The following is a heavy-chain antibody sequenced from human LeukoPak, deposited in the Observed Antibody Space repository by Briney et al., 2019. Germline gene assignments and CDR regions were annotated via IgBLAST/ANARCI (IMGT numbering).Heavy chain of an antibody. D-gene: IGHD5-24*01. V-gene: IGHV5-51*01. J-gene: IGHJ5*02. CDR3: ARRGDGYNSVWFDP. CDR1: EYSFPNYC. CDR2: IYPDDSDT. Sequence: GESLKISCKHSEYSFPNYCVGWVRQMPGKGLEWMGIIYPDDSDTRYSPSFQGRVTISADKSINTAYLEWSSLKASDTAMYYCARRGDGYNSVWFDPWGQGTLVTVSS.